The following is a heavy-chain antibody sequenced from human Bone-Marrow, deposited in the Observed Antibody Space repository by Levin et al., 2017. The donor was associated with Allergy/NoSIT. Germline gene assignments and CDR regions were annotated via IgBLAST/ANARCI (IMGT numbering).Heavy chain of an antibody. D-gene: IGHD3-10*01. CDR3: AKDSTILRVGTSGSYFDS. V-gene: IGHV3-43*01. Sequence: GESLKISCAASGFTFDDSSMHWVRQIPGKGLEWVSLISWDGVSTYYSDSVKGRFTISRDNSKNSVYLEMNSLRPEDTALYYCAKDSTILRVGTSGSYFDSWGQGTVVTVS. J-gene: IGHJ4*02. CDR1: GFTFDDSS. CDR2: ISWDGVST.